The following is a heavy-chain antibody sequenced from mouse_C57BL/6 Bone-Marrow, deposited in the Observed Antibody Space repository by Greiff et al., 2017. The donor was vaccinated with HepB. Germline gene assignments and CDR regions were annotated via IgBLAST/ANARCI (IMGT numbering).Heavy chain of an antibody. J-gene: IGHJ4*01. CDR3: ARERIYYDYDEDYYAMDY. V-gene: IGHV1-7*01. D-gene: IGHD2-4*01. CDR2: INPSSGYT. CDR1: GYTFTSYW. Sequence: VKLVESGAELAKPGASVKLSCKASGYTFTSYWMHWVKQRPGQGLEWIGYINPSSGYTKYNQKFKDKATLTADKSSSTAYMQLSSLTYEDSAVYYYARERIYYDYDEDYYAMDYWGQGTSVTVSS.